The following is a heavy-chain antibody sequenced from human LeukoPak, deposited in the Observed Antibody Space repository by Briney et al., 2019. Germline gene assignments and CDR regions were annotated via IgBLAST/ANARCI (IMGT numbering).Heavy chain of an antibody. J-gene: IGHJ4*02. D-gene: IGHD2-15*01. V-gene: IGHV3-30*02. CDR1: GFTFSSYG. Sequence: GGSLRLSCAASGFTFSSYGMHWVRQAPGKGLEWVAFIRYDGSNKYYADSVKGRFTISRDNSKNTLYLQMNSLRAEDTAVYYCAKIPPRCSGGSCYSGNDYWGQGTLVTVPS. CDR3: AKIPPRCSGGSCYSGNDY. CDR2: IRYDGSNK.